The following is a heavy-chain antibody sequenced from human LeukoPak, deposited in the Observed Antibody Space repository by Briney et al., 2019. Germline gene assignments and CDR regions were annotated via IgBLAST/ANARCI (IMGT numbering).Heavy chain of an antibody. CDR3: AKDVGKWESLHFFDY. D-gene: IGHD1-26*01. CDR1: GFTFSTNA. V-gene: IGHV3-23*01. J-gene: IGHJ4*02. CDR2: ISGSGAST. Sequence: GGSLRLSCLTSGFTFSTNAMSWVRQAPGKGLEWISGISGSGASTYYADSVTGRFTISRDNSRNTLYLQMNSLRGDDTAVYYCAKDVGKWESLHFFDYWGQGTLVTVS.